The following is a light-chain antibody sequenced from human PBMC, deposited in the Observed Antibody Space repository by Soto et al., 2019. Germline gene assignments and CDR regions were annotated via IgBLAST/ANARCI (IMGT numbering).Light chain of an antibody. V-gene: IGKV3-15*01. CDR1: QSIRSN. J-gene: IGKJ1*01. Sequence: LMTQAPATLSVSPGERATLSCRTSQSIRSNLAWYQQKPGQAPRLLIYEASKRATGIPARFSGSGFGSEFAPTISSLQSEDFAVYYCHQYDSWPQTFGQGTKVDIK. CDR3: HQYDSWPQT. CDR2: EAS.